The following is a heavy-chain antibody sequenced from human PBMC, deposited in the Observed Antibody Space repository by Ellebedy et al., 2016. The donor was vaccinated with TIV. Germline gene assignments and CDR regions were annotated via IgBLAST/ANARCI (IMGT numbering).Heavy chain of an antibody. CDR1: GFTFSTYS. V-gene: IGHV3-48*02. D-gene: IGHD3-3*01. J-gene: IGHJ4*02. CDR2: IHGSSTPI. Sequence: PGGSLRLSCEASGFTFSTYSVNWVRQAPGKGLEWISYIHGSSTPIYYADSVKGRFTVARDNARNSLYLQMNSLRDDDTAVYYCARDGGSGYCDSWGQGTLVTVSS. CDR3: ARDGGSGYCDS.